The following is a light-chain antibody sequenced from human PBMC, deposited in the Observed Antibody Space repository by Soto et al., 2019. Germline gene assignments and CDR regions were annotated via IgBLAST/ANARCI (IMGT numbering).Light chain of an antibody. CDR3: QQYDILLT. CDR2: HAS. V-gene: IGKV1-33*01. CDR1: QDITNF. Sequence: DIQMTQSPASLSASVGDRVTITCQASQDITNFLNWYQHKPGKAPKLLIYHASNLEAGVPSRFSGSGSGIDFTFTISNLQPEDFATYYCQQYDILLTFGGGTKVEIK. J-gene: IGKJ4*01.